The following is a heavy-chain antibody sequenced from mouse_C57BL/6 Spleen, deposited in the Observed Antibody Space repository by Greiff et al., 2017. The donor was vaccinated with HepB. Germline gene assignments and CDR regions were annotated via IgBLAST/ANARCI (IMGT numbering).Heavy chain of an antibody. D-gene: IGHD2-5*01. Sequence: QVQLQQSGPELVKPGASVKISCKASGYAFSSSWMNWVKQRPGKGLEWIGRIYPGDGDTNYNGKFKGKATLTAHKSSSTAYMQLSSLTSEDSAVYFCAAYSNYGVAYWGQGTLVTVSA. CDR2: IYPGDGDT. V-gene: IGHV1-82*01. CDR3: AAYSNYGVAY. CDR1: GYAFSSSW. J-gene: IGHJ3*01.